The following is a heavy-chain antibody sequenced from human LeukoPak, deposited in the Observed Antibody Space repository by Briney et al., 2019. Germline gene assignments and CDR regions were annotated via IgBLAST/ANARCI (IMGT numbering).Heavy chain of an antibody. CDR3: ATDVVVPAARDY. CDR1: GFTFSNYS. Sequence: SGGSLRLSCEASGFTFSNYSMNWVRQAPGKGLEWVSYIRSSSSTIYYADSVKGRFTISRDNAKNSLYLQMNSLRAEDTAVYYCATDVVVPAARDYWGQGTLVTVSS. CDR2: IRSSSSTI. D-gene: IGHD2-2*01. J-gene: IGHJ4*02. V-gene: IGHV3-48*01.